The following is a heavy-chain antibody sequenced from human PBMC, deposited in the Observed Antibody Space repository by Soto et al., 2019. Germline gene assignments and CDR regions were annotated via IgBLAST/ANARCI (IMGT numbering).Heavy chain of an antibody. V-gene: IGHV1-8*01. Sequence: ASVKVSCKASVYTFTSYDINWVRQATGQGLEWMGWMNPNSGNTGYAQKFQGRVTMTRNTSISTAYMELSSLRSEDTAVYYCARGITIFGVVPGWGQGTLVTVSS. CDR3: ARGITIFGVVPG. D-gene: IGHD3-3*01. CDR2: MNPNSGNT. J-gene: IGHJ4*02. CDR1: VYTFTSYD.